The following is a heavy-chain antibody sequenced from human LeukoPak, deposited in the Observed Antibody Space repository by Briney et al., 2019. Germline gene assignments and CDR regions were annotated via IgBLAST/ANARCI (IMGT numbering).Heavy chain of an antibody. J-gene: IGHJ4*02. Sequence: SETLSLTCAVSGYSISSGYYWGWIRQPPGKGLEWIGSIYHSGSTYYNPSLKSRVTISVDTSKNQFSLKLSSVTAADTAVYYCASLGLRWFGESGDYWGQGTLVTVSS. CDR1: GYSISSGYY. V-gene: IGHV4-38-2*01. CDR2: IYHSGST. D-gene: IGHD3-10*01. CDR3: ASLGLRWFGESGDY.